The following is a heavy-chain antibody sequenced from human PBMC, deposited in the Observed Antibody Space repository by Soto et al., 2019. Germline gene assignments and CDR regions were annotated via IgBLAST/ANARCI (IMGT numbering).Heavy chain of an antibody. V-gene: IGHV1-8*01. D-gene: IGHD3-10*01. CDR2: MNPNSGNT. Sequence: GASVKVSCKASGYTFTGYDINWVRQATGQGLEWMGWMNPNSGNTGYAQKFQGRVTMTRNTSISTAYMELSSLRSEDTAVYYCARGRKVRGVSYYYYMDVWGKGTTVTVSS. CDR3: ARGRKVRGVSYYYYMDV. CDR1: GYTFTGYD. J-gene: IGHJ6*03.